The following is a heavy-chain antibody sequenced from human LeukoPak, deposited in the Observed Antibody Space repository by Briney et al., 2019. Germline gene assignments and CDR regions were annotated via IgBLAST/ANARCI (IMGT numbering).Heavy chain of an antibody. Sequence: PSETLCLTCTVSGGSISSSSYYWSWIRQPPGKGLEWIGEINHSGSTNYNPSLKSRVTISVDTSKNQFSLKLSSVTAADTAVYYCARGFHPDYGDYTTPQENWFDPWGQGTLVTVSS. CDR2: INHSGST. D-gene: IGHD4-17*01. CDR1: GGSISSSSYY. J-gene: IGHJ5*02. V-gene: IGHV4-39*07. CDR3: ARGFHPDYGDYTTPQENWFDP.